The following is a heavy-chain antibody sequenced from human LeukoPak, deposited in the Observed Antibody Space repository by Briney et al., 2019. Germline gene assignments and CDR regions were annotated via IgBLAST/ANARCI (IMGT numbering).Heavy chain of an antibody. CDR2: IYSGGST. Sequence: GGSLRLSCAASGFTVSSNYMSWVRQAPGKGLEWVSVIYSGGSTYYADSVKGRFTISRDNSKNTLYLQMNSLRAEDTAVYYCARGTYEDCSSTSCYNYYYYMDVWGKGTTVTVSS. J-gene: IGHJ6*03. CDR3: ARGTYEDCSSTSCYNYYYYMDV. D-gene: IGHD2-2*02. CDR1: GFTVSSNY. V-gene: IGHV3-53*01.